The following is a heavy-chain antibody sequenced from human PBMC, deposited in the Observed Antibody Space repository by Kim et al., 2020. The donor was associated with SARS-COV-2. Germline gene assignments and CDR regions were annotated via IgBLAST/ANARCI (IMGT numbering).Heavy chain of an antibody. J-gene: IGHJ4*02. V-gene: IGHV1-3*01. D-gene: IGHD2-15*01. CDR2: INAGNGNT. CDR3: ARPRGYCSGGSCYGLDY. Sequence: ASVKVSCKASGYTFTSYAMHWVRQAPGQRLEWMGWINAGNGNTKYSQKFQGRVTINRDTSASTAYMELSSLRSEDTAVYYCARPRGYCSGGSCYGLDYWGQGTLVTVSS. CDR1: GYTFTSYA.